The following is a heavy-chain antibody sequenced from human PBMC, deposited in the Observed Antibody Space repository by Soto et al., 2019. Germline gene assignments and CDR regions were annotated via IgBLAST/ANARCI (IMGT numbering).Heavy chain of an antibody. CDR3: ARHATVTTPYYFDY. Sequence: SETLSLTCTVSGGSISSYYWSWIRQPPGKGLEWIGYIYYSGSTNYNPSLKSRVTISVDTSKNQFSLKLSSVTAADTAVYYCARHATVTTPYYFDYWGQGTLVTVSS. CDR2: IYYSGST. J-gene: IGHJ4*02. V-gene: IGHV4-59*08. D-gene: IGHD4-4*01. CDR1: GGSISSYY.